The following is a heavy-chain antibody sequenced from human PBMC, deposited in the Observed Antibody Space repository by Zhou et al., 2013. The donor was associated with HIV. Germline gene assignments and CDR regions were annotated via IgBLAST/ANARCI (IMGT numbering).Heavy chain of an antibody. Sequence: VQLQESGPGLVKPSETLSLTCTVSGGSISSHYWSWIRQPPGKGLEWIGYIYYSGSTNYNPSLKSRVTISVDTSKNQFSLKLSSVTAADTAVYYCARVDARSVYFDYWGQGNPGHRLL. J-gene: IGHJ4*02. D-gene: IGHD2-2*03. CDR1: GGSISSHY. CDR2: IYYSGST. CDR3: ARVDARSVYFDY. V-gene: IGHV4-59*11.